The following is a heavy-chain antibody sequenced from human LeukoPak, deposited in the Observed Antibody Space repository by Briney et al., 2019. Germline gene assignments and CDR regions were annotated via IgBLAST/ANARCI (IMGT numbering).Heavy chain of an antibody. V-gene: IGHV3-30*02. Sequence: GGSLRLSCATSGFTFNNYGMHWVRQAPGKGLEWVALIQPDGNDKYYADSVKGRFTVSRDNSKNTLYLQLNSLRAEDTAVYYCAKRDRVTEFDYWGQGTLVTVSS. CDR2: IQPDGNDK. J-gene: IGHJ4*02. CDR3: AKRDRVTEFDY. D-gene: IGHD2-21*02. CDR1: GFTFNNYG.